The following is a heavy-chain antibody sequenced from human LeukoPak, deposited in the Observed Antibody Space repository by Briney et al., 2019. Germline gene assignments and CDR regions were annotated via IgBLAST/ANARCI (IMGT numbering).Heavy chain of an antibody. Sequence: GRSLRLSCAASGFTFDDYAMHWVRQAPGKGLEWVSGISWNSGSIGYADSVKGRFTISRDSAKNSLYLQMNSLRAEDTALYYCARGSGGDYRDYYYYGMDVWGQGTTVTVSS. CDR3: ARGSGGDYRDYYYYGMDV. CDR2: ISWNSGSI. CDR1: GFTFDDYA. J-gene: IGHJ6*02. D-gene: IGHD4-17*01. V-gene: IGHV3-9*01.